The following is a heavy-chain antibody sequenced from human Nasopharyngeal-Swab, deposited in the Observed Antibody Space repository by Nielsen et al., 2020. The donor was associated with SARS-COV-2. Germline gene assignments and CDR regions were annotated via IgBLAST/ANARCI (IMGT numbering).Heavy chain of an antibody. CDR3: ARDSTVFGVVPSWFDP. CDR2: SYYGGST. V-gene: IGHV4-59*01. Sequence: SDILSLTCTVSGGSPSSFYWSWIRQPPGKGLEWIGYSYYGGSTNYNPSPKSRVTISIDTSKNQFPLKLSSVTAADTAVYYCARDSTVFGVVPSWFDPWSQGTLVTVSS. CDR1: GGSPSSFY. D-gene: IGHD3-3*01. J-gene: IGHJ5*02.